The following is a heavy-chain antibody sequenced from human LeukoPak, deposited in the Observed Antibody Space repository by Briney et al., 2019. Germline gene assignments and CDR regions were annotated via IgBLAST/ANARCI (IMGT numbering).Heavy chain of an antibody. V-gene: IGHV3-30*02. CDR3: AKNLYYYDSSGHLFDY. CDR1: GFSFSSYG. CDR2: IRSDGSNK. D-gene: IGHD3-22*01. J-gene: IGHJ4*02. Sequence: PGGSLRLSCAGSGFSFSSYGMHWVRQAPGKGLEWMAFIRSDGSNKYYADSVKGRFTISRDNSKNTLYLQMNSLRAEDTAVYYCAKNLYYYDSSGHLFDYWGQGTLVTVSS.